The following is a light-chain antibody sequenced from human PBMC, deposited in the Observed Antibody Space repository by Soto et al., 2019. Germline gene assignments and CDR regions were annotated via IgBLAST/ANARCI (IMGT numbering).Light chain of an antibody. Sequence: QSALTQPPSASGTPGQRVTITCSGGSSNIGSNTVNWYRQLPVTAPKVLIQRDNQRPSGVPDRVSGSKSGTSASLAISGLQSEDAADYHCAAWDYSMNGWVFGGGTKLTVL. CDR3: AAWDYSMNGWV. V-gene: IGLV1-44*01. CDR2: RDN. J-gene: IGLJ3*02. CDR1: SSNIGSNT.